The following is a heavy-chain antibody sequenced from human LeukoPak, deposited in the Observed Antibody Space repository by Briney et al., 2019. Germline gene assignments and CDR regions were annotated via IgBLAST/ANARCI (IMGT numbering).Heavy chain of an antibody. J-gene: IGHJ6*02. CDR3: ARDSGWQLAQSGTYYYYGMDV. D-gene: IGHD6-6*01. V-gene: IGHV4-61*02. Sequence: PSETLSLTCTVSGGSISSGSYYWSWIRQPAGKGLEWIGRIYTSGSTNYNPSLKSRVTISVDTSKNQFSLKLSSVTAADTVVYYCARDSGWQLAQSGTYYYYGMDVWGQGTTVTVSS. CDR1: GGSISSGSYY. CDR2: IYTSGST.